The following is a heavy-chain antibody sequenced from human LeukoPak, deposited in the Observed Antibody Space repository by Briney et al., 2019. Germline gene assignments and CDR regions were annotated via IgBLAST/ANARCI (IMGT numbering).Heavy chain of an antibody. CDR2: IYTSGST. CDR1: GGSIRSYY. V-gene: IGHV4-4*07. J-gene: IGHJ2*01. CDR3: ARRSSPPWWYFDL. Sequence: PSETLSLTCTVSGGSIRSYYWSWIRQPAGKGLEWIGRIYTSGSTNYNPSLKSRVTMSVDTSKNQFSLKLSSVTAADTAVYYCARRSSPPWWYFDLWGRGTLVTVSS.